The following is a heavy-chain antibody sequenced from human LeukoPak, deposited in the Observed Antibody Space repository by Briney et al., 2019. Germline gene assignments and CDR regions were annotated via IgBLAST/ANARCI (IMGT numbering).Heavy chain of an antibody. Sequence: GGSLRLSCAASGFTFSSYSMNWVRQAPGKGLEWVSSISSGSSYIYYADSVKGRFTISRDNAKNSLYLQMNSLRAEDTAVYYCASAGYSSSWYASYWGQGTLVAVSS. CDR3: ASAGYSSSWYASY. J-gene: IGHJ4*02. V-gene: IGHV3-21*01. CDR1: GFTFSSYS. CDR2: ISSGSSYI. D-gene: IGHD6-13*01.